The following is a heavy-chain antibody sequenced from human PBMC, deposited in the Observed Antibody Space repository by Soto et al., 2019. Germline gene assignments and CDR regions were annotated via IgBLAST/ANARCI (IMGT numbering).Heavy chain of an antibody. D-gene: IGHD6-13*01. V-gene: IGHV3-48*02. Sequence: EVQLVESGGGLVQPGGSLRLSYAASGFTFSSYSMNWVRQAPGKGLEWVSYISSSSSTIYYADSVKGRFTISRDNAKNSLYLQMNSLRDEDTAVYYCASVPGYSSSWYRYNWFDPWGQGTLVTVSS. J-gene: IGHJ5*02. CDR2: ISSSSSTI. CDR3: ASVPGYSSSWYRYNWFDP. CDR1: GFTFSSYS.